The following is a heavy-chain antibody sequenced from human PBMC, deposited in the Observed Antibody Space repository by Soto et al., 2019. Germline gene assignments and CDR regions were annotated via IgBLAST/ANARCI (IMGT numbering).Heavy chain of an antibody. CDR3: ARDRAMATMTFDS. D-gene: IGHD5-12*01. J-gene: IGHJ4*02. V-gene: IGHV3-11*01. CDR1: GFTFGDYY. Sequence: PGGSLRLSCAASGFTFGDYYMAWIRQPPGKGPKWISFISREGTNDFYEESVKGRFTISRDNAKNSLSLEMTSLTAEDTAVYYCARDRAMATMTFDSWGPGSLVTVSS. CDR2: ISREGTND.